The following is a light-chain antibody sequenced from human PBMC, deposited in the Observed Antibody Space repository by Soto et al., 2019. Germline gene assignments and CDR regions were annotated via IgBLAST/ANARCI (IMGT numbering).Light chain of an antibody. CDR3: QPTYVSPPWG. Sequence: VNQSPAALSANIGDRVTLTCRASQNINNDLNWYQQKPGKAPKLLIFAAANLEIGIPSRFSGSGSGTDFTLSISYLQPEDFATYFCQPTYVSPPWGFGDGTKVDIK. V-gene: IGKV1-39*01. CDR2: AAA. CDR1: QNINND. J-gene: IGKJ1*01.